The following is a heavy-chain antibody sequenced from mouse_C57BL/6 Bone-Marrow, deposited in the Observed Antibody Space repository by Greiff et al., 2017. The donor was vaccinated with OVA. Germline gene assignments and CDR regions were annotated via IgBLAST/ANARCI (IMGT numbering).Heavy chain of an antibody. CDR1: GYAFSSSW. CDR3: AREPTVDY. CDR2: IYPGDGDT. Sequence: QVQLQQSGPELVKPGASVKISCKASGYAFSSSWMNWVKQRPGKGLEWIGRIYPGDGDTNYNGKFKGKATLTADKSSSTAYMQLSSLTSEDSAVYFCAREPTVDYWGQGTTLTVSS. D-gene: IGHD1-1*01. J-gene: IGHJ2*01. V-gene: IGHV1-82*01.